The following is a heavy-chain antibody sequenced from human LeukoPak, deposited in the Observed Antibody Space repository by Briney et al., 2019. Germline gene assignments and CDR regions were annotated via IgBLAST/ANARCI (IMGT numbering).Heavy chain of an antibody. V-gene: IGHV1-69*05. CDR1: GGTFSCYA. D-gene: IGHD3-3*01. J-gene: IGHJ5*02. CDR3: AREGHPGHWSGYNWFDP. Sequence: SVKVSCKASGGTFSCYAISWVRQAPGQGLEWMGGIIPIFGTANYAQKFQGRVTITTDESTSTAYMELSSLRSEDTAVYYCAREGHPGHWSGYNWFDPWGQGTLVTVSS. CDR2: IIPIFGTA.